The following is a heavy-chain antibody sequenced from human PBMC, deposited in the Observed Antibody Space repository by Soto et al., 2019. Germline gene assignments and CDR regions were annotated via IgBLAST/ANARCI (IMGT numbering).Heavy chain of an antibody. CDR2: MDPSTGKT. D-gene: IGHD6-13*01. CDR3: ARGPGFSSSS. Sequence: QVQLVQSGAEVKKPGASVKVSCKASGDTFNSYDITWLRQATGQGLEWMGWMDPSTGKTGYAQKFQGRVTMTRNTSISTAYMELSSLRSEDTAGYYCARGPGFSSSSWGQGTLVAVSS. V-gene: IGHV1-8*01. J-gene: IGHJ4*02. CDR1: GDTFNSYD.